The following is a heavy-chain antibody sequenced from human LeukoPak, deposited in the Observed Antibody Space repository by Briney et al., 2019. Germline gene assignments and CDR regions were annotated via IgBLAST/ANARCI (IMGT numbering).Heavy chain of an antibody. J-gene: IGHJ3*02. CDR3: AREGCSSSSCRDGFDI. D-gene: IGHD2-2*01. CDR2: INPKSGAT. Sequence: ASVKVSCKASGYTFTGYYIHWLRQAPGQGPEWMGRINPKSGATNSAQSFQGRVTMTRDTSISTAYMELSRLRSDDTAVFYCAREGCSSSSCRDGFDIWGQGTMVTVS. CDR1: GYTFTGYY. V-gene: IGHV1-2*06.